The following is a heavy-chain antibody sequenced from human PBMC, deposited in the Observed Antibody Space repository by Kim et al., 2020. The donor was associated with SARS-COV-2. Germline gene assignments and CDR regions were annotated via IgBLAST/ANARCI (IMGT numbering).Heavy chain of an antibody. J-gene: IGHJ4*02. D-gene: IGHD1-1*01. V-gene: IGHV4-34*01. CDR2: T. Sequence: TNYNPSLKSRVTISVDTSKNQFSLKLSSVTAADTAVYYCARYSRGTGFDYWGQGTLVTVSS. CDR3: ARYSRGTGFDY.